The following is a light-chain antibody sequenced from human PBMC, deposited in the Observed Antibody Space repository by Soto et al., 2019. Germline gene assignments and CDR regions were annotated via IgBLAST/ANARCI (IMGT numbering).Light chain of an antibody. CDR3: QSYDSSPSGWV. J-gene: IGLJ3*02. Sequence: QSVLTQPPSVSGAPGQRVTISCTGSSSNIGAGYDVHWYQRLPGTAPKLLIYGNSNRPSGVPDQFSGSKSGTSASLAITGLRAEDEADYYCQSYDSSPSGWVFGGGTKLTVL. CDR1: SSNIGAGYD. CDR2: GNS. V-gene: IGLV1-40*01.